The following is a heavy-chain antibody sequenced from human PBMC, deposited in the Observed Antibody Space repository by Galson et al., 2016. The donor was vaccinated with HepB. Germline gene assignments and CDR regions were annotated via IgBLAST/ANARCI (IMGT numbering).Heavy chain of an antibody. Sequence: SLRLSCAASGFTFNYYGMHWVRQAPGKGLEWVAVIWYDGSTKYYGDSVKGRFTISRDNSKNTLYLQMNSLRVDDTAVYYCARDFGAVAADGTVGWFDPWGQGTLVTVSS. CDR2: IWYDGSTK. CDR1: GFTFNYYG. J-gene: IGHJ5*02. CDR3: ARDFGAVAADGTVGWFDP. D-gene: IGHD6-13*01. V-gene: IGHV3-33*01.